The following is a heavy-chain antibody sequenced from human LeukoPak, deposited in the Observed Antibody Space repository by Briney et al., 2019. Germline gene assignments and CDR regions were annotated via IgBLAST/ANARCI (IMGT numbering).Heavy chain of an antibody. Sequence: PSETLSLTCTVSGGSISSYYWSWIRQPPGKGLEWIGYIYYSGSTNYNPSLKSRVTISVDTSKNQFSLKLSSVTAVDTAVYYCARGRSSGWGLDYWGQGTLVTVSS. V-gene: IGHV4-59*01. CDR2: IYYSGST. J-gene: IGHJ4*02. CDR3: ARGRSSGWGLDY. CDR1: GGSISSYY. D-gene: IGHD6-19*01.